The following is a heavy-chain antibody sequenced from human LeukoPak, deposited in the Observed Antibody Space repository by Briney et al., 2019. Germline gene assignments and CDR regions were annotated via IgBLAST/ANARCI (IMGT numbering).Heavy chain of an antibody. CDR3: AKDVSGVAGGVEL. CDR2: IHDGSTYI. J-gene: IGHJ4*01. CDR1: GFTFDFYT. V-gene: IGHV3-21*01. Sequence: PGGSLRLSCVASGFTFDFYTMDWLRQAPGKGPEWVASIHDGSTYIHYADSVRGRFTISRDNTRNSLFLQMEGLRVDDTAVYCCAKDVSGVAGGVELWGQGPLVTVSS. D-gene: IGHD3-10*01.